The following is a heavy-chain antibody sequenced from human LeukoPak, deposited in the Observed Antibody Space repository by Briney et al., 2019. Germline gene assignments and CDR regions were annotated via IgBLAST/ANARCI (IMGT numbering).Heavy chain of an antibody. CDR1: RFTYSDYY. CDR2: ISSSGSTI. Sequence: PGGSLRLSCAASRFTYSDYYMSWIRQAPGKGLEWVSYISSSGSTIYYADSVKGRFTISRDNAKNSLYLQMNSLRAEDTAVYYCARDLMMGVGYYYYYGMDVWGQGTTVTVSS. CDR3: ARDLMMGVGYYYYYGMDV. V-gene: IGHV3-11*01. D-gene: IGHD3-16*01. J-gene: IGHJ6*02.